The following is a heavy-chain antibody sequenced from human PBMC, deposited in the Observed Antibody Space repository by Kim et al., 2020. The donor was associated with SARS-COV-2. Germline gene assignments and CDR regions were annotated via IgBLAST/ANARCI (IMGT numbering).Heavy chain of an antibody. J-gene: IGHJ3*02. CDR2: IKPDGSEI. CDR1: RFTFSNYW. D-gene: IGHD6-19*01. Sequence: GGSLRLSCAASRFTFSNYWMTWVRQAPGKGLEWVANIKPDGSEIHYVDSVKGRFTISRDNAQSSLFLQMNSLRAEDTAVYYCARDNEKYSGAWYDAFDIWGQGTVVTVS. CDR3: ARDNEKYSGAWYDAFDI. V-gene: IGHV3-7*01.